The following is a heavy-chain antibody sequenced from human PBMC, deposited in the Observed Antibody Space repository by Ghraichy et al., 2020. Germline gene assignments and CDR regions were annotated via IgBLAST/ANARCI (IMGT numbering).Heavy chain of an antibody. CDR1: GFTFSSYA. Sequence: GGSLRLSCAASGFTFSSYAMSWVRQAPGKGLEWVSAISGSGGSTYYADSVKGRFTISRDNSKNTLYLQMNSLRAEDTAVYYCAKDRIPTRGVVIRGYYYGMDVWGQGTTVTVSS. D-gene: IGHD3-3*01. V-gene: IGHV3-23*01. J-gene: IGHJ6*02. CDR2: ISGSGGST. CDR3: AKDRIPTRGVVIRGYYYGMDV.